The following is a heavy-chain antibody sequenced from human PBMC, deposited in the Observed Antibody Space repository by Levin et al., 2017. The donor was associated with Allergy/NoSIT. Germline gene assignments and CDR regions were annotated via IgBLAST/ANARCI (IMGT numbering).Heavy chain of an antibody. J-gene: IGHJ6*02. D-gene: IGHD3-10*01. CDR3: ARGLILTQGGSNYYYGVDV. V-gene: IGHV4-61*01. CDR2: VCYSGST. CDR1: GGSVFSGSYY. Sequence: SQTLSLTCTVPGGSVFSGSYYWSWIRQPPGKGLEYIGYVCYSGSTNYNPSLKSRVTISMDTSKNQLSLKLSSVSAADTAVYYCARGLILTQGGSNYYYGVDVWGQGTPVTVSS.